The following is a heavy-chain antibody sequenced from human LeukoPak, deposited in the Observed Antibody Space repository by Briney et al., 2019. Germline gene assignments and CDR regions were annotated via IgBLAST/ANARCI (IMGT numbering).Heavy chain of an antibody. CDR1: GFTLSNAW. D-gene: IGHD3-22*01. J-gene: IGHJ1*01. CDR3: AKSGGYYPEYFHH. Sequence: AGGSLRLSCAASGFTLSNAWMGWVRQAAGKGLEWVSGISGSGGSTYYADSVKGRFSISRDNSQKILFLQMNSLRAEDTAVYYCAKSGGYYPEYFHHWGQGTLVTVSS. CDR2: ISGSGGST. V-gene: IGHV3-23*01.